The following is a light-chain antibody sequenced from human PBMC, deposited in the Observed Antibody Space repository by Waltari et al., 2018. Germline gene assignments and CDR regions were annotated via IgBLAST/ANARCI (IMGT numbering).Light chain of an antibody. CDR3: QQRINWPIT. V-gene: IGKV3-11*01. CDR2: DAS. Sequence: EIVLTQSPATLSLSHGERATLSCTASQSVSSSLAWYQQKPGQAPRLLIYDASNRATGIPTRFSGSGSGTDFTLTISSLEPEDFVVYYCQQRINWPITFGQGTRLEIK. J-gene: IGKJ5*01. CDR1: QSVSSS.